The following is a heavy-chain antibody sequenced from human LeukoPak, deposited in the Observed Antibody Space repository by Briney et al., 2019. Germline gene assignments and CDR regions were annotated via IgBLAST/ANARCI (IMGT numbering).Heavy chain of an antibody. V-gene: IGHV4-59*01. Sequence: PSETLSLTCTVSGGSISSYYWSWIRQPPGKGLEWIGYIYYSGSTNYNPSLKSRVTISVDTSKNQFSLKLSSVTAADTAVYYCARVYCSGGSCYPDAFDIWGQGTMVTVSS. CDR3: ARVYCSGGSCYPDAFDI. J-gene: IGHJ3*02. CDR2: IYYSGST. D-gene: IGHD2-15*01. CDR1: GGSISSYY.